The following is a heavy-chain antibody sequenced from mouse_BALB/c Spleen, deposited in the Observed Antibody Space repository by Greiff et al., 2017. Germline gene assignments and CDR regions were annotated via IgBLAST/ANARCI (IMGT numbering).Heavy chain of an antibody. D-gene: IGHD1-2*01. J-gene: IGHJ2*01. Sequence: DVMLVESGGGLVKPGGSLKLSCAASGFTFSSYAMSWVRQTPEKRLEWVASISSGGSTYYPDSVKGRFTISRDNARNILYLQMSSLRSEDTAMYYCARGKGITTATTGFDYWGQGTTLTVSS. CDR2: ISSGGST. CDR3: ARGKGITTATTGFDY. CDR1: GFTFSSYA. V-gene: IGHV5-6-5*01.